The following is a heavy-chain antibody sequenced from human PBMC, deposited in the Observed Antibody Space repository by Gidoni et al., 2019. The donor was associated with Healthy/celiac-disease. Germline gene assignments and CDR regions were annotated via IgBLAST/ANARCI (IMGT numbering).Heavy chain of an antibody. CDR3: ARVDYYGSGSSNWFDP. CDR1: GGSFSGYY. J-gene: IGHJ5*02. CDR2: INHSGSP. D-gene: IGHD3-10*01. V-gene: IGHV4-34*01. Sequence: QVQLQQWGAGLLKPSETLSLTCAAYGGSFSGYYWSWIRQPPGKGLEWIGEINHSGSPNYNPSLKSRVTISVDTSKNQFSLKLSSVTAADTAVYYCARVDYYGSGSSNWFDPWGQGTLVTVSS.